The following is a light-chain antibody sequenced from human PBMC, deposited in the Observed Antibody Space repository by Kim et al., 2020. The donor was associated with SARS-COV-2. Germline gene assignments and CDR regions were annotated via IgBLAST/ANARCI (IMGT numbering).Light chain of an antibody. Sequence: GRSITTSCTGTSSDVGGYNDVSWYQQHPGKAPKLMIYDVSNRPSGVSNRFSGSKSGNTASLTISGLQAEDEADYYCSSYTSSSTYVFGTGTKVTVL. J-gene: IGLJ1*01. CDR1: SSDVGGYND. V-gene: IGLV2-14*03. CDR3: SSYTSSSTYV. CDR2: DVS.